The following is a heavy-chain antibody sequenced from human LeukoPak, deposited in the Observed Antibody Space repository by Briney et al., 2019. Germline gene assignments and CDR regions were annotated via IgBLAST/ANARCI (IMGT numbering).Heavy chain of an antibody. V-gene: IGHV4-34*01. CDR3: AREGPEYYYDSSSLWDY. Sequence: PSETLSLTXAVYGGSFSGYYWSWIRQPPGKGLEWIGEINHSGSTNYNPSRKGRVTISVDTSKNQFSLKLSSVTAADTAVYYCAREGPEYYYDSSSLWDYWGQGTLVTVSS. CDR1: GGSFSGYY. CDR2: INHSGST. J-gene: IGHJ4*02. D-gene: IGHD3-22*01.